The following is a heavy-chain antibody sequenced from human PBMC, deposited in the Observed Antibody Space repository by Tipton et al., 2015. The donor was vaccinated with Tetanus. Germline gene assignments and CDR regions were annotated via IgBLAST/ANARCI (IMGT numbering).Heavy chain of an antibody. CDR2: IYESGDT. V-gene: IGHV4-39*01. CDR1: GGSIRGGTFY. Sequence: TLSLTCTVSGGSIRGGTFYWGWIRQPPGKGLEWIGSIYESGDTYYIPSLKSRVPISVDTSKNQFSLNLNSMAAADTGVYYCARHQSGYFTPFDYWGQGNLVPFSS. CDR3: ARHQSGYFTPFDY. D-gene: IGHD3-3*01. J-gene: IGHJ4*02.